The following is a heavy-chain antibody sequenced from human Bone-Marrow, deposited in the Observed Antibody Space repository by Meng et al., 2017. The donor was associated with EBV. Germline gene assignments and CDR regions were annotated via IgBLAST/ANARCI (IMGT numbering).Heavy chain of an antibody. V-gene: IGHV1-46*01. CDR2: INPSGGST. D-gene: IGHD5-12*01. CDR1: GYTLTTYW. CDR3: ATLSIVTTNSPFDY. Sequence: QVHLVQSGAEVKKPXXXXXXXCKASGYTLTTYWMHWLRQAPGQGLEWMGRINPSGGSTRYAQKFQGRVTMTRDTSTSTIYMDLSSLRSDDTAMYYCATLSIVTTNSPFDYWGQGTLVTVSS. J-gene: IGHJ4*02.